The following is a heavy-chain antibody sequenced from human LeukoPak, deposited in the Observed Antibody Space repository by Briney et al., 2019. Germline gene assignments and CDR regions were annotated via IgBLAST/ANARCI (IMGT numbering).Heavy chain of an antibody. CDR3: ATTPTMTTVTTGAFDI. D-gene: IGHD4-17*01. J-gene: IGHJ3*02. CDR2: FDPEDGET. V-gene: IGHV1-24*01. Sequence: GASVKVSCKVSGYTLTELSMHWVRQAPGKGLEWMGGFDPEDGETIYAQKFQGRVTMTEDTSTDTAYTELSSLRSEDTAVYYCATTPTMTTVTTGAFDIWGQGTMVTVSS. CDR1: GYTLTELS.